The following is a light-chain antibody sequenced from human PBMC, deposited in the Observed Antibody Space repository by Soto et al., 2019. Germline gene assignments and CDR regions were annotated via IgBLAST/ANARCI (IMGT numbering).Light chain of an antibody. V-gene: IGKV1-12*01. CDR3: QQAHSFPLT. Sequence: DIQMTQSPSSVSASVGDRVTITCRASRDINKWLAWHQQKPGKAPNLLIFSASSLQSGVPSRFSGSGSGTDFTLTITNLQPEAVAIYYCQQAHSFPLTFGPGTKVDLK. J-gene: IGKJ3*01. CDR2: SAS. CDR1: RDINKW.